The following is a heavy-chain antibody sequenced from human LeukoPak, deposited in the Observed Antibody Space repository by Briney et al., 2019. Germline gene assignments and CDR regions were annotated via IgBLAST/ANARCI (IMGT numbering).Heavy chain of an antibody. CDR2: ISSSGGST. CDR1: GFTFSDYY. D-gene: IGHD1-26*01. V-gene: IGHV3-11*04. Sequence: GGSRRLPCAASGFTFSDYYMSWIRQAPGKGLEWVSYISSSGGSTYYADSVKGRFTISRDNAKNSLYLQMNSLRAEDTAVYYCARFSGTYYGYFDYWGQGTLVTVSS. J-gene: IGHJ4*02. CDR3: ARFSGTYYGYFDY.